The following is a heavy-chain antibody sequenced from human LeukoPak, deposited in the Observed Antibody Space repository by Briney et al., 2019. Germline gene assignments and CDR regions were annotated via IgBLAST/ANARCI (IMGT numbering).Heavy chain of an antibody. V-gene: IGHV3-30*18. D-gene: IGHD3-10*01. Sequence: GGSLRLSCAASGFTFSTYGMHWVRQAPGKGLEWVAVISYDGSNKYYADSVEGRFTISRDNSNNTVYLQMNNLRTEDTAVYYCAKGKSYYGSGSKDYWGQGTLVTVPS. J-gene: IGHJ4*02. CDR2: ISYDGSNK. CDR3: AKGKSYYGSGSKDY. CDR1: GFTFSTYG.